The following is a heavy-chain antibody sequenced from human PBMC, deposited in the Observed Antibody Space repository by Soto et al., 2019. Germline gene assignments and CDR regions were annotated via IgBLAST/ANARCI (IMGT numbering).Heavy chain of an antibody. CDR1: GFTFSFYS. CDR3: ARDPYYDSSGYLASNGMDV. J-gene: IGHJ6*02. D-gene: IGHD3-22*01. CDR2: ISSTSSTI. Sequence: GGSLRLSCAASGFTFSFYSMNWVRQAPGKGLEWVSYISSTSSTIYYADSAKGRFTISRDNAKTSLYLQMNSLRAEDTAVYYCARDPYYDSSGYLASNGMDVWGQGTTVTVS. V-gene: IGHV3-48*01.